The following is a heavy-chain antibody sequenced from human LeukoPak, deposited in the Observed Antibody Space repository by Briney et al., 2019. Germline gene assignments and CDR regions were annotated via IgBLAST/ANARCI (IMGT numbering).Heavy chain of an antibody. V-gene: IGHV3-23*01. D-gene: IGHD3-22*01. CDR1: GFTFSTYT. Sequence: HPGGSLRLSCAASGFTFSTYTMSWVRQTPGKGLECVSAISGSGGNTYYADSVKGRFTISRDNSKNTLYLQMNSLRAEDTALYYCAKDQGFYYDSSGYLGFDYWGQGALVTVSS. J-gene: IGHJ4*02. CDR3: AKDQGFYYDSSGYLGFDY. CDR2: ISGSGGNT.